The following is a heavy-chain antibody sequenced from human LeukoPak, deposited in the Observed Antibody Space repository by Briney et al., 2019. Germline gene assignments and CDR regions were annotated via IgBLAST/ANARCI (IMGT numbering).Heavy chain of an antibody. Sequence: GESLKISCKGSGYRFTSYWIGWVRQMPGKGLEWMGIIYPGDSDTTYSPSFQGQVTISADKSISTAYLPWRSLKASDTAMHCLSRVGYSSGGSCYSDFENWFDPWGQGTLVTVSS. D-gene: IGHD2-15*01. CDR2: IYPGDSDT. J-gene: IGHJ5*02. CDR3: SRVGYSSGGSCYSDFENWFDP. V-gene: IGHV5-51*01. CDR1: GYRFTSYW.